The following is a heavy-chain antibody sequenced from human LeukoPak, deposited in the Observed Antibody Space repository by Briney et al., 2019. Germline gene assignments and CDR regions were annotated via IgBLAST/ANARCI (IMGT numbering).Heavy chain of an antibody. D-gene: IGHD3-16*01. CDR1: GYTFTGYY. CDR2: IKFEDGGT. V-gene: IGHV1-2*02. Sequence: VASVKVSCKASGYTFTGYYMHWVRQAPGQGLEWMGWIKFEDGGTSYGRKFRGRVTMSRDTSVSTVYMDLTRLTSDDTAVYYCVRNGLNNYGRSSGSFDIWDQGKMVTVSS. J-gene: IGHJ3*02. CDR3: VRNGLNNYGRSSGSFDI.